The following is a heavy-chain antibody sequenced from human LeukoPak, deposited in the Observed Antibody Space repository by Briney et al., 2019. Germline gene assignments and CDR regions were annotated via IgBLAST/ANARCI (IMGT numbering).Heavy chain of an antibody. V-gene: IGHV1-2*02. CDR3: ARDLFNWNDGLDY. CDR2: INPNSGGT. J-gene: IGHJ4*02. Sequence: ASVKVSCKASGYTFTGYYMHWVRQAPGQGLEWMGWINPNSGGTNYAQKFLGRVTMTRDTSISTAYMELSRLRSDDTAVYYCARDLFNWNDGLDYWGQGTLVTVSS. D-gene: IGHD1-1*01. CDR1: GYTFTGYY.